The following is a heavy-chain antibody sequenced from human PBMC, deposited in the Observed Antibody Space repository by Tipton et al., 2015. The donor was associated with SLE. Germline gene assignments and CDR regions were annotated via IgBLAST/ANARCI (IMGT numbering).Heavy chain of an antibody. CDR1: GVSFGGYY. J-gene: IGHJ3*02. Sequence: TLSLTCAVHGVSFGGYYWTWIRQPPGTGLEWIGEINHDGSTNYNPSLKSRVTISLDTSKNQFSLRLSSVTAADTAVYYCARAPRAWNYYYALDIWGQGTMVTVSS. CDR3: ARAPRAWNYYYALDI. V-gene: IGHV4-34*01. D-gene: IGHD1-7*01. CDR2: INHDGST.